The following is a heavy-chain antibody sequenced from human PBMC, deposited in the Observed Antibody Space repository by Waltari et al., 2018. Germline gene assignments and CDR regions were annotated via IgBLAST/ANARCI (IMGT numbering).Heavy chain of an antibody. V-gene: IGHV4-61*02. Sequence: QVQLQESGPGLVQPSQTLSLTCTVSDGSISSCSYYWSWIRPPAGQGLEWIGRIYTRGSTNYNPSVKSRVTISVDTSKNQFSLKLSSVTAADTAVYYCARGVGVVDAFDIWGQGTMVTVSS. CDR2: IYTRGST. D-gene: IGHD3-3*01. CDR3: ARGVGVVDAFDI. CDR1: DGSISSCSYY. J-gene: IGHJ3*02.